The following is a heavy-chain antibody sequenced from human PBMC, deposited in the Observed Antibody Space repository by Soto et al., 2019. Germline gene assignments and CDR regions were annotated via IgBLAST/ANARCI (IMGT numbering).Heavy chain of an antibody. CDR3: ARAPPYGYVTWFDP. CDR2: IYYSGST. J-gene: IGHJ5*02. D-gene: IGHD5-12*01. CDR1: GGSISSYY. Sequence: LSLTCTVSGGSISSYYWSWIRQPPGKGLEWIGYIYYSGSTNYNPSLKSRVTISVDTSKNQFSLKLSSVTAADTAVYYCARAPPYGYVTWFDPWGQGTLVTVSS. V-gene: IGHV4-59*01.